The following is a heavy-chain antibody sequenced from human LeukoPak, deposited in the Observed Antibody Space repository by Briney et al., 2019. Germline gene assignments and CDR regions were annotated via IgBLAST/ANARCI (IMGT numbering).Heavy chain of an antibody. CDR1: GFTFSSYA. V-gene: IGHV3-23*01. D-gene: IGHD6-19*01. J-gene: IGHJ4*02. Sequence: PGGSLRLSCAASGFTFSSYAMSWVRQAPGKGLEWVSAIRGSGIGTYYTDSVKGRFTISRDNSKNTLYLQMNSLRAEDTAVYYCVITGRSISVAGTVYWGQGTLVTVSS. CDR3: VITGRSISVAGTVY. CDR2: IRGSGIGT.